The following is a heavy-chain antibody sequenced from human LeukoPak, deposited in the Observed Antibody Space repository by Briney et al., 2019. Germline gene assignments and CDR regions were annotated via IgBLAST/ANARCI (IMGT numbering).Heavy chain of an antibody. CDR2: ISGSGCRT. CDR1: GFTFSIYW. V-gene: IGHV3-23*01. D-gene: IGHD4-17*01. Sequence: QTGGSLRLSCASSGFTFSIYWMSWVRQAPGKGLDLVSSISGSGCRTYHADSVKGRFTISRDNSKDTLYLQMNSLRAEDTAVYYCATLPTVPSKYWGQGILVTVSS. J-gene: IGHJ4*02. CDR3: ATLPTVPSKY.